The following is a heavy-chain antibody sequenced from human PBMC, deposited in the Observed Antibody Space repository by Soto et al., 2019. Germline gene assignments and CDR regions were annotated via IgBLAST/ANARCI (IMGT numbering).Heavy chain of an antibody. CDR3: ARAYYGSGSYRPTPSYFDY. D-gene: IGHD3-10*01. Sequence: GASVKVSCKAPGYTFTSYGISWVRQAPGQGLEWMGWISAYNGNTNYAQKLQGRVTMTTDTSTSTAYMELRSLRSDDTAVYYCARAYYGSGSYRPTPSYFDYWGQRTLVTVSS. CDR1: GYTFTSYG. V-gene: IGHV1-18*04. J-gene: IGHJ4*02. CDR2: ISAYNGNT.